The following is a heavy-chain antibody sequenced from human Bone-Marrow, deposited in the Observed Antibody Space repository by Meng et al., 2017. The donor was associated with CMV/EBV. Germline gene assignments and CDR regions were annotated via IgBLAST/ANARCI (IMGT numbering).Heavy chain of an antibody. CDR2: IHYDGSDK. J-gene: IGHJ4*02. CDR3: AKGVRCSSTSCSPYGLFDY. CDR1: GFTFSSYG. V-gene: IGHV3-30*02. Sequence: GGSLRLSCAASGFTFSSYGMHWVRQAPGKGLESVAFIHYDGSDKYYADSVKGRFTISRDNSKNTLYLQMNSLRAEDTAVYYCAKGVRCSSTSCSPYGLFDYWGQGTLVTVSS. D-gene: IGHD2-2*01.